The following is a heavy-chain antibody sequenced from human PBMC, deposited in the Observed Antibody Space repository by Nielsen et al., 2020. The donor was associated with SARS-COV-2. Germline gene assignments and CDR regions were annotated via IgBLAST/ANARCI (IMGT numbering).Heavy chain of an antibody. D-gene: IGHD1-26*01. J-gene: IGHJ5*02. CDR3: ARDLFAGSRPQSWFDP. CDR2: ISSSSSYI. V-gene: IGHV3-21*01. Sequence: GGSLRLSCAASGFTFSSYSMNWVRQAPGKGLEWVSSISSSSSYIYYADSVKGRFTISRDNAKNSLYLQMNSLRAEDTAVYYCARDLFAGSRPQSWFDPWGQGTLVTVSS. CDR1: GFTFSSYS.